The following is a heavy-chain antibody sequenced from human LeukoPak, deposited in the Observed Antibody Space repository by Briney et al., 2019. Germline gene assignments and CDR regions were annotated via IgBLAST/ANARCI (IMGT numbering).Heavy chain of an antibody. D-gene: IGHD3-22*01. CDR3: ARERFYDSSGPRAFDI. J-gene: IGHJ3*02. CDR2: IIPIFGTA. V-gene: IGHV1-69*05. Sequence: SVKVSRKASGGTFSSYAISWVRQAPGQGLEWMGGIIPIFGTANYAQKFQGRVTITTDESTSTAYMELSSLRSEDTAVYYCARERFYDSSGPRAFDIWGQGTMVTVSS. CDR1: GGTFSSYA.